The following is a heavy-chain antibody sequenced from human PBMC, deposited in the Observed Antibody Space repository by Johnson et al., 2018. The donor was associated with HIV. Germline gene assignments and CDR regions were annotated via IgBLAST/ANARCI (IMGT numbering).Heavy chain of an antibody. V-gene: IGHV3-20*04. CDR3: ARKQWLEIPSDALDV. D-gene: IGHD6-19*01. CDR2: INWNGGST. J-gene: IGHJ3*01. Sequence: VQLVESGGGVVQPGRSLRLSCAASGFTFDDYGMSWVRQAPGKGLEWVSGINWNGGSTGYADSVKGRFTISRDNSKNTLYLQMTGLRAEDTAVYYCARKQWLEIPSDALDVWGQGTMVTVSS. CDR1: GFTFDDYG.